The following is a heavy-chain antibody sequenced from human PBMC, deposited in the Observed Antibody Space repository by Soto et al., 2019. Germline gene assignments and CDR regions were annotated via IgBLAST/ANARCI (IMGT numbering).Heavy chain of an antibody. Sequence: ASVKVSCTASGCTCSNYAISWVRQAPGQGLEWMGGIIPIFGTANYAQKFQGRVTITADESTSTAYMELSSLRSEDTAVYYCARDNPKAYSSSWSTFDYWGQGTLVTVSS. CDR1: GCTCSNYA. J-gene: IGHJ4*02. CDR3: ARDNPKAYSSSWSTFDY. D-gene: IGHD6-13*01. V-gene: IGHV1-69*13. CDR2: IIPIFGTA.